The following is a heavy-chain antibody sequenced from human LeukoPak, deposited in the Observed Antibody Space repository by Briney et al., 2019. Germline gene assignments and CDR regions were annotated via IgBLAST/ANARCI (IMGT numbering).Heavy chain of an antibody. Sequence: SVKVSCKASGGTFSSYAISRVRQAPGQGLEWMGGIIPIFGTANYAQKFQGRVTITADESTSTAYMELSSLRSEDTVVYYCARGRVVPVPDYWGQGTLVTVSS. J-gene: IGHJ4*02. D-gene: IGHD2-2*01. CDR1: GGTFSSYA. V-gene: IGHV1-69*13. CDR2: IIPIFGTA. CDR3: ARGRVVPVPDY.